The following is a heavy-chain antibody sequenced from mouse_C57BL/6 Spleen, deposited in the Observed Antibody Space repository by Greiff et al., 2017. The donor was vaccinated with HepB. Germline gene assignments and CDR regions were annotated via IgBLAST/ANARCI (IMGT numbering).Heavy chain of an antibody. V-gene: IGHV1-15*01. Sequence: VQLQESGAELVRPGASVTLSCKASGYTFTDYEMHWVKQTPVHGLEWIGAIDPETGGTAYNQKFKGKAILTADKSSSTAYMELRSLTSEDSAVYYCTRGGRYFDYWGQGTTLTVSS. J-gene: IGHJ2*01. D-gene: IGHD3-3*01. CDR1: GYTFTDYE. CDR2: IDPETGGT. CDR3: TRGGRYFDY.